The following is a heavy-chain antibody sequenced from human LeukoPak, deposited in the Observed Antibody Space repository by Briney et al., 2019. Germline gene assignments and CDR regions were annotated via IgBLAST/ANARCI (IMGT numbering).Heavy chain of an antibody. J-gene: IGHJ6*02. V-gene: IGHV3-11*06. D-gene: IGHD4-11*01. Sequence: PGGSLRLSCAASGFTFSDYYMSWIRQAPGKGLEYISHISGTATYTSYADSVKGRFTISRDNAKNSLFLQMNSLRAEDTAVYYCARASTITTRNGMDVWGQGTTVTVSS. CDR3: ARASTITTRNGMDV. CDR2: ISGTATYT. CDR1: GFTFSDYY.